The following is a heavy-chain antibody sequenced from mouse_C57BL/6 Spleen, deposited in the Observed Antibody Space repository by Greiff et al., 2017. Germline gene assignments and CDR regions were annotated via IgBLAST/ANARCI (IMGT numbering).Heavy chain of an antibody. J-gene: IGHJ4*01. CDR2: IYPRDGST. CDR3: ARGAVITTGGDYYAMDY. Sequence: QVQLQQSDAELVKPGASVKISCKVSGYTFTDHTIHWMKQRPEQGLEWIGYIYPRDGSTKYNEKFKGKATLTADKSSSTAYMQLNSLTSEDSAVYFCARGAVITTGGDYYAMDYWGQGTSVTVSS. V-gene: IGHV1-78*01. CDR1: GYTFTDHT. D-gene: IGHD2-4*01.